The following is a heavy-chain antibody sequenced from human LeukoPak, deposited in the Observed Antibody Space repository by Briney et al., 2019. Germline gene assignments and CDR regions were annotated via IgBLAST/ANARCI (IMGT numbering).Heavy chain of an antibody. J-gene: IGHJ5*02. CDR3: ARGRSSWYHNWFDP. V-gene: IGHV1-8*02. CDR1: GGTFSSYA. D-gene: IGHD6-13*01. CDR2: MNPNSGNT. Sequence: GASVKVSCKASGGTFSSYAISWVRQATGQGLEWMGWMNPNSGNTGYAQKFQGRVTMTRNTSISTAYMELSSLRSEDTAVYYCARGRSSWYHNWFDPWGQGTLVTVSS.